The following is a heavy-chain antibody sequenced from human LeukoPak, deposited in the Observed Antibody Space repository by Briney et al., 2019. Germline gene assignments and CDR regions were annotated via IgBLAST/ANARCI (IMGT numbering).Heavy chain of an antibody. CDR1: GFTFSSFW. Sequence: GGSLRLSCAASGFTFSSFWMSWVRQAPGKGPEWVANIKQDGSEKYYVDSVKGRFTISRDNSKNTLYLQMNSLRAEDTAVYYCAKDPFEEYYFDYWGQGTLVTVSS. D-gene: IGHD3-10*01. CDR2: IKQDGSEK. J-gene: IGHJ4*02. CDR3: AKDPFEEYYFDY. V-gene: IGHV3-7*01.